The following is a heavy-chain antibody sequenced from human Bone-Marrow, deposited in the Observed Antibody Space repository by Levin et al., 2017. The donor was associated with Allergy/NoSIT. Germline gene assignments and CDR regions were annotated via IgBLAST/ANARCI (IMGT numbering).Heavy chain of an antibody. CDR3: ARGINHAFDY. D-gene: IGHD1-14*01. J-gene: IGHJ4*02. CDR1: GFTFSSHA. V-gene: IGHV3-48*01. Sequence: GGSLRLSCEASGFTFSSHAMYWVRQAPGKGPEWVSFITSTSSTMYYADSVKGRFTISRDNAKNSLFLQMNSLRAEDTAVYYCARGINHAFDYWGQGTLVTVSS. CDR2: ITSTSSTM.